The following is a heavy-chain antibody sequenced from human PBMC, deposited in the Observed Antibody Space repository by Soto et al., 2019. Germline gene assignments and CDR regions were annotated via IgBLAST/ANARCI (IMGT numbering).Heavy chain of an antibody. D-gene: IGHD3-22*01. V-gene: IGHV4-30-4*01. Sequence: PSEPLSLTCTVSGGYIISGDYYWSWIRKPPGKGLEWIGYIYYSGSTYYNPSLKSRVTISVDTSKNQFSLKLSSVTAADTAVYYCARDTYYYDIRGYYLLVYYYYVMEFWVQGTTVTVSS. CDR2: IYYSGST. CDR1: GGYIISGDYY. CDR3: ARDTYYYDIRGYYLLVYYYYVMEF. J-gene: IGHJ6*02.